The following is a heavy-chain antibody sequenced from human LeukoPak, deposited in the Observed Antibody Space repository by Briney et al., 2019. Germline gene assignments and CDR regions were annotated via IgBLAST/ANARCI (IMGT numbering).Heavy chain of an antibody. J-gene: IGHJ4*02. CDR3: ARASTIFGHFAY. CDR2: IYYSGST. Sequence: PSETLSLTCTVSGGSISSGGYYWSWIRQHPGKGLEWIGYIYYSGSTYYNPSLKSRLTISVDTSKNQFSLKLSSVTAADTAVYYCARASTIFGHFAYWGRGTLVTVSS. V-gene: IGHV4-31*03. D-gene: IGHD3-3*01. CDR1: GGSISSGGYY.